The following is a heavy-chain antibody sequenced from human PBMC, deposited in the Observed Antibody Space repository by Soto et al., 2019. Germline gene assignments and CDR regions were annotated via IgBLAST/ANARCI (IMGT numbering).Heavy chain of an antibody. CDR3: AKRVAYSSSSAYFEY. Sequence: EVQLLESGGDLVQPGGSLRLSCAASGFTFSSFGMTWVRQAPGKGLEWVSSINDSGATYYGDSVKGRFTVSRDNSKNTRYLRVNSLSAEDTAVYYCAKRVAYSSSSAYFEYWGQGAPVTLSS. CDR2: INDSGAT. V-gene: IGHV3-23*01. D-gene: IGHD6-6*01. J-gene: IGHJ4*02. CDR1: GFTFSSFG.